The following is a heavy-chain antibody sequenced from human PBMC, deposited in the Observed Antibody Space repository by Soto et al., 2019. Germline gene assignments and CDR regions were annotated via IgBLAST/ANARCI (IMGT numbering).Heavy chain of an antibody. D-gene: IGHD5-12*01. V-gene: IGHV3-30*03. CDR3: ARSRDGYNYIDY. CDR1: GFTFSSYG. Sequence: PGGSLRLSCAASGFTFSSYGMHWVRQAPGKGLEWVAVISYDGSNKYYADSVKGRFTISRDNSKNTLYLQMNSLRAEDTAVYHCARSRDGYNYIDYWGQGTLVTVSS. CDR2: ISYDGSNK. J-gene: IGHJ4*02.